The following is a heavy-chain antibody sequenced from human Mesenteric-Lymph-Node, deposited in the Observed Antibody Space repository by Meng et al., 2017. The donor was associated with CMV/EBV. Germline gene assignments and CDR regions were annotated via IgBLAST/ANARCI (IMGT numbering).Heavy chain of an antibody. D-gene: IGHD7-27*01. CDR3: ARDSWTDLTGSQGFDY. CDR1: GFIFNQYG. V-gene: IGHV3-33*01. CDR2: ISRDGKNK. J-gene: IGHJ4*02. Sequence: GFIFNQYGLHWVRQAPGKGLQLVAFISRDGKNKYYGDFLEGRFIISRDNSENILYLQMSSLRAEDTALYFCARDSWTDLTGSQGFDYWGQGTLVTVSS.